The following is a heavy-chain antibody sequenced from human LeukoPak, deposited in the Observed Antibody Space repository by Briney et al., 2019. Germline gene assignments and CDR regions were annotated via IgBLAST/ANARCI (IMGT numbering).Heavy chain of an antibody. Sequence: NAGGSLRLSCAASGFTFSSYAMSWVRQPPGKGLEWIGEINHSGSTNYNPSLKSRVTISVDTSKNQFSLKLSSVTAADTAVYYCARGRHFGYSSSIHYYYGMDVWGQGTTVTVSS. J-gene: IGHJ6*02. V-gene: IGHV4-34*01. D-gene: IGHD6-13*01. CDR1: GFTFSSYA. CDR3: ARGRHFGYSSSIHYYYGMDV. CDR2: INHSGST.